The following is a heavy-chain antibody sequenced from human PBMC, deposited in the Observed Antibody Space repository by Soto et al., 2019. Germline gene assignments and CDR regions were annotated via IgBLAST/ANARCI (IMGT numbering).Heavy chain of an antibody. D-gene: IGHD4-17*01. V-gene: IGHV1-46*01. J-gene: IGHJ3*02. CDR2: INPSGGST. CDR3: ARRRRYGGNSVDAFDI. Sequence: ASVKVSCKASGCTFTSYYMHWVRQAPGQGLEWMGIINPSGGSTSYAQKFQGRVTMTRDTSTSTVYMELSSLRSEDTAVYYCARRRRYGGNSVDAFDIWGQGTMVTVSS. CDR1: GCTFTSYY.